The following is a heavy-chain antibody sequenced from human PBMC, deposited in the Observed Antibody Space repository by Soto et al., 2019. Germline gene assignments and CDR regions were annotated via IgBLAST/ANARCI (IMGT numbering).Heavy chain of an antibody. Sequence: SETLSLTCTVSGGSISSYYWSWIRQPPGKGLEWIGYIYYSGSTNYNPSLKSRVTISVDTSKNQLSLKLSSVTAADTAVYYCATSLYSYGPRFAYWGQGTLVTVPQ. J-gene: IGHJ4*02. CDR3: ATSLYSYGPRFAY. D-gene: IGHD5-18*01. CDR1: GGSISSYY. CDR2: IYYSGST. V-gene: IGHV4-59*01.